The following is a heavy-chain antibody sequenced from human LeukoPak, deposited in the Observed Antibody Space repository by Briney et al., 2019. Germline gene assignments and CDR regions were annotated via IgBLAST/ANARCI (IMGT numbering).Heavy chain of an antibody. CDR3: VRGYSFGPYGMDV. D-gene: IGHD2-15*01. J-gene: IGHJ6*02. Sequence: GGSLRLSCSASGFPFSSYAMHWVRQAPGKGLEYVPAISDSGGSTYYADSVKGRFTISRDNSKNTLYLQMSSLRAEDTAVYFCVRGYSFGPYGMDVWGQGTTVTVSS. CDR1: GFPFSSYA. V-gene: IGHV3-64D*09. CDR2: ISDSGGST.